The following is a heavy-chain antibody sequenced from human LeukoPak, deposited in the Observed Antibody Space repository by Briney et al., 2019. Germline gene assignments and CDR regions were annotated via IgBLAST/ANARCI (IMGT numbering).Heavy chain of an antibody. CDR2: LYYSENT. J-gene: IGHJ4*02. CDR1: GDSISRDY. V-gene: IGHV4-59*01. Sequence: SSETLSLTCNVSGDSISRDYWSWIRQPPGRGLEWIGYLYYSENTKYNPSLKSRVTISDDTSKNQFSLRLTSVTAADTAIYYCAKDRVALYWGQGILVTVSS. CDR3: AKDRVALY.